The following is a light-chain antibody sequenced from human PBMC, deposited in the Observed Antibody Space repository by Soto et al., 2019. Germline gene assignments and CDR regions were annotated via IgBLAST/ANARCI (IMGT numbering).Light chain of an antibody. CDR1: QSVTSNY. CDR3: QQYGTSPRT. Sequence: EIVLTQSPGTLSLSPGERATLSCRASQSVTSNYLAWYQQKPGQAPRLLIYGASSRPTGVPDRFSGSGSGTDFTLTISRLEPEYFAVFYGQQYGTSPRTFGQGTKVEVK. V-gene: IGKV3-20*01. J-gene: IGKJ1*01. CDR2: GAS.